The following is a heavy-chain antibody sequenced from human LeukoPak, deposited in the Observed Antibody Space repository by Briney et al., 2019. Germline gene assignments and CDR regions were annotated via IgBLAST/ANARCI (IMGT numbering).Heavy chain of an antibody. V-gene: IGHV1-46*01. D-gene: IGHD2-15*01. CDR3: AVTPGGYCSGGSCYSGVFGFDY. CDR1: GYTFTSYY. J-gene: IGHJ4*02. Sequence: ASVKVSCKASGYTFTSYYMHWVRQAPGQGLEWMGIINPSGGSTSYAQKFQGRVTVTRDMSTSTVYMELSSLRSEDTAVYYCAVTPGGYCSGGSCYSGVFGFDYWGQGTLVTVSS. CDR2: INPSGGST.